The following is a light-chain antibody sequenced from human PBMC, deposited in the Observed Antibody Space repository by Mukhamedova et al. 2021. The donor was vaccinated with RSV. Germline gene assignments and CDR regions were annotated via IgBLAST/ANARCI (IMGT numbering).Light chain of an antibody. CDR3: QSHDTSNVV. V-gene: IGLV6-57*01. J-gene: IGLJ2*01. Sequence: SGSIASNYVQWYQQRPGSFPTTVIYEDTQRPSGVPDRFSGSIDSSSNSASLTISGLKTEDEADYYCQSHDTSNVVFGGGTKLAVL. CDR1: SGSIASNY. CDR2: EDT.